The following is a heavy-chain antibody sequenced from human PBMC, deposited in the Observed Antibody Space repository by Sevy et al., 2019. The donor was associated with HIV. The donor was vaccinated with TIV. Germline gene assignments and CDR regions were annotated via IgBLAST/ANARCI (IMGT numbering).Heavy chain of an antibody. CDR1: GFTFSSHW. CDR2: IKQDGSEK. Sequence: GGSLRLSCAASGFTFSSHWMSWVRQAPGKGLEWVANIKQDGSEKYYVDSVKGRLTISRDNAKNSLSLQMNSLRAEDTAVYYCARDTGGIGMDVWGQGTTVTVSS. D-gene: IGHD6-13*01. CDR3: ARDTGGIGMDV. V-gene: IGHV3-7*01. J-gene: IGHJ6*02.